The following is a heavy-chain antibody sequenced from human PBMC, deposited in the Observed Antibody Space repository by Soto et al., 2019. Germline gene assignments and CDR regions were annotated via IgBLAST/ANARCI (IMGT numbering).Heavy chain of an antibody. CDR3: AREVVGVIDY. CDR1: GGTFSSYS. CDR2: IIPILGIA. J-gene: IGHJ4*02. D-gene: IGHD2-15*01. Sequence: QVQLVQSGAEVKKPGSSVKVSCKASGGTFSSYSISWVRRAPGQGLEWMGRIIPILGIANYAQKFQGRVTITADKSTSTAYMELSSLRSEDTAVYYCAREVVGVIDYWGQGTLVTVSS. V-gene: IGHV1-69*08.